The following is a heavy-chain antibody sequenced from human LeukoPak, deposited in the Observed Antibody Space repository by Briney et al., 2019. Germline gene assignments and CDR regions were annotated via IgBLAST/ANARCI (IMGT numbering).Heavy chain of an antibody. CDR2: INSNGDYI. CDR3: AGVGSSPYYYYGMDV. V-gene: IGHV3-21*01. Sequence: GGSLRLSCVASGFTFSRYSMSWVRQAPGKGREWVSSINSNGDYIYYADSVKGRFTISRDNAKNSLYLQMNSLRAEDTAVYYCAGVGSSPYYYYGMDVWGQGTTVTVSS. J-gene: IGHJ6*02. CDR1: GFTFSRYS. D-gene: IGHD6-13*01.